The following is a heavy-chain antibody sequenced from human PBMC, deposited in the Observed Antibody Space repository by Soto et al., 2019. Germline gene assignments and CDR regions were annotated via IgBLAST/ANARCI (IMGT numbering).Heavy chain of an antibody. CDR2: ISAGSSNT. D-gene: IGHD3-10*01. V-gene: IGHV3-23*01. Sequence: GGSLRLSCTTSGCTFSSFAMSWVRQAPGKGLDWVSSISAGSSNTYYVDSVKGRFTISRDNSKNTLYLQMNGLRDDDTAVYYCAKDREAPIYWGRGTLVTVSS. J-gene: IGHJ4*02. CDR1: GCTFSSFA. CDR3: AKDREAPIY.